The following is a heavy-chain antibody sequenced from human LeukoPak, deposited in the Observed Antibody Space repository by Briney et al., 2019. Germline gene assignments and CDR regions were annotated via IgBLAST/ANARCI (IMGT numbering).Heavy chain of an antibody. V-gene: IGHV3-23*01. J-gene: IGHJ4*02. CDR3: ARDREVRGF. Sequence: GGSLRLSCAASGFTFSSYAMSWVRQAPGKGLEWVSGISGSGGSTYYADSVKGRFTISRDNAKNSLYLQMNSLRAEDTAVYYCARDREVRGFWGQGTLVTVSS. CDR1: GFTFSSYA. D-gene: IGHD3-10*01. CDR2: ISGSGGST.